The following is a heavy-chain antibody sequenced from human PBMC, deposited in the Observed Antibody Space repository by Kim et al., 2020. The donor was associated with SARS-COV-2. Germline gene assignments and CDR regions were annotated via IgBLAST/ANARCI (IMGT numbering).Heavy chain of an antibody. Sequence: SETLSLTCTVSGGSISSSSYYWGWIRQPPGKGLEWIGSIYYSGSTYYNPSLKSRVTISVDTSKNQFSLKLSSVTAADTAVYYCARHYVQAPITYYYGSGTRWFDPWGQGTLVTVSS. J-gene: IGHJ5*02. CDR1: GGSISSSSYY. CDR2: IYYSGST. V-gene: IGHV4-39*01. CDR3: ARHYVQAPITYYYGSGTRWFDP. D-gene: IGHD3-10*01.